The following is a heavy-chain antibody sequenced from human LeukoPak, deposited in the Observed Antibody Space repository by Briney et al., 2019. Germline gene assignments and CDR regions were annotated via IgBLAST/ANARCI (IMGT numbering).Heavy chain of an antibody. CDR1: GFTLNSYA. V-gene: IGHV3-23*01. Sequence: PGGSLRLSCAASGFTLNSYAMNWVRQAPGKGLEWVSSISDTGGSVYYAVSVKGRFTISRDHSKNILYLQMNSLRAEDTAVYYCARDRYSDSSGYYFYFYGMDVWGQGTTVTVSS. CDR2: ISDTGGSV. D-gene: IGHD3-22*01. J-gene: IGHJ6*02. CDR3: ARDRYSDSSGYYFYFYGMDV.